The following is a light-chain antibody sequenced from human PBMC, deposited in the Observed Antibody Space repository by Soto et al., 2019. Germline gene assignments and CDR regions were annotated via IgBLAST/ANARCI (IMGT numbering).Light chain of an antibody. CDR3: QQXYSTPPWT. Sequence: DIQMTQSPSSLSASVGDRVTITCRASQSIVTYLNWYLQKPGKAPKLLIYAASNLQSGVPSTFSGSGSGTDFTLTISSLQPEDFATYFCQQXYSTPPWTFGQGTKVDIK. CDR1: QSIVTY. J-gene: IGKJ1*01. CDR2: AAS. V-gene: IGKV1-39*01.